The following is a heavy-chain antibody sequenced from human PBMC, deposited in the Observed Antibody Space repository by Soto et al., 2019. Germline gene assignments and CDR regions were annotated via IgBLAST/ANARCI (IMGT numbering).Heavy chain of an antibody. CDR3: ARAPRQQLAKPYFDY. Sequence: KTSETLSLTCTVSGGSISSGGYYWSWIRQHPGKGLEWIGYIYYSGSTYYNPSLKSRVTISVDTSKNQFSLKLSSVTAADTAVYYCARAPRQQLAKPYFDYWGQGTLVTVSS. D-gene: IGHD6-13*01. J-gene: IGHJ4*02. CDR2: IYYSGST. CDR1: GGSISSGGYY. V-gene: IGHV4-31*03.